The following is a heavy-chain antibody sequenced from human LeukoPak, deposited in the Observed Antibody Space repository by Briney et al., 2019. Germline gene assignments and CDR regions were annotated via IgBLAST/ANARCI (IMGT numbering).Heavy chain of an antibody. J-gene: IGHJ4*02. V-gene: IGHV1-8*01. Sequence: ASVKVSCKASGYTFTSYDINWLRQATGQGLEWMGWRNPNSGNTGYAQKFQGRVTMTRNTSISTAYMELSSLRSEDTAVYYCARGRGYYESSGYYFDYWGQGTLVTVSS. CDR3: ARGRGYYESSGYYFDY. D-gene: IGHD3-22*01. CDR2: RNPNSGNT. CDR1: GYTFTSYD.